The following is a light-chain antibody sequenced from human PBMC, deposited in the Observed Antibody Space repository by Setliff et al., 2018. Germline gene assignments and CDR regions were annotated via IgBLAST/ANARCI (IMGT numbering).Light chain of an antibody. CDR2: GNS. CDR3: QSYDSSLSGRV. CDR1: SSNIGAGYD. V-gene: IGLV1-40*01. J-gene: IGLJ1*01. Sequence: QSVLTQPHSVSGAPGQRGTISCTGSSSNIGAGYDVHWYQQLPGTAPKLLIYGNSNRPSGVPDRFSGSKSGTSASLAITGLRAEDEADYYCQSYDSSLSGRVFGTGTKVTVL.